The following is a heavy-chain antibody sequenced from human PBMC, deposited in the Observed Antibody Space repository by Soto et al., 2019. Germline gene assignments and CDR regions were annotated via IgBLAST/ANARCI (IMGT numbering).Heavy chain of an antibody. CDR2: ISAYNGKT. CDR1: GYTFTSYG. D-gene: IGHD3-16*01. J-gene: IGHJ4*02. Sequence: QVQLVQSGAEVKKPGASVRVSCKASGYTFTSYGLSWVRQAPGQGLEWMGWISAYNGKTNYAQKLQGRVTMTTDTSTSTDYMELRSLRSDDTAVYYCGRAKSTLDYFDYWGQGTLVTVSS. CDR3: GRAKSTLDYFDY. V-gene: IGHV1-18*01.